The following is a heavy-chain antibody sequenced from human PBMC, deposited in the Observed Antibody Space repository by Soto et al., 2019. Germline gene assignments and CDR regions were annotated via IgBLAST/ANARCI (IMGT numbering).Heavy chain of an antibody. Sequence: SVKVSCKASGYTFTDYYFHWVRQAPGQGLEWMGWINPHSGGTNYAQNFQGRVTMTRDTSISTAYMELSRLRSDDTAVYFCATGPSGGFERFDPWGQGTLVTVSS. CDR1: GYTFTDYY. CDR2: INPHSGGT. CDR3: ATGPSGGFERFDP. D-gene: IGHD6-25*01. J-gene: IGHJ5*02. V-gene: IGHV1-2*02.